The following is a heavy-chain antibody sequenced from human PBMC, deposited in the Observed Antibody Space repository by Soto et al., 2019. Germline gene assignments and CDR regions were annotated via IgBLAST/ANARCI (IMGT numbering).Heavy chain of an antibody. CDR1: GASVSRYY. V-gene: IGHV4-59*02. J-gene: IGHJ4*02. CDR2: LYSSGST. CDR3: ARRVSAYYDF. Sequence: QGQLQESGPGLLKPSGTLSLTCTVSGASVSRYYVAWIRQSPGKGLEWIGFLYSSGSTNYNSSLKSRVTISVDTSKTQFSLRLSSVTAADTAVYYCARRVSAYYDFWGQGTRVTVSS. D-gene: IGHD2-8*01.